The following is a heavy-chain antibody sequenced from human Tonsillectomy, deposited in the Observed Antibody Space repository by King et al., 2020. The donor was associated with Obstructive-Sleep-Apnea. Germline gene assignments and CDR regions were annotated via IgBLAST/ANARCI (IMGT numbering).Heavy chain of an antibody. V-gene: IGHV1-69*12. Sequence: VQLVQSGAEVKKPGSSVTVSCKASGGTFSSYAISWVRQAPGQGLEWMGGIIPIFGTANYAQKFQGRVTITADESTSTAYMELSSLRSEDTAVYYCARDACFSPCTATLSPNWYFDLWGRGTLVTVSS. CDR1: GGTFSSYA. CDR2: IIPIFGTA. CDR3: ARDACFSPCTATLSPNWYFDL. D-gene: IGHD5-18*01. J-gene: IGHJ2*01.